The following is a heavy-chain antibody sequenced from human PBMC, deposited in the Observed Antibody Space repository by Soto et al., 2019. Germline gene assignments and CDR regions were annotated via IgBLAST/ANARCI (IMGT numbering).Heavy chain of an antibody. CDR3: ARVPNYYDSSASRGSRHETDY. CDR2: IYYSGST. Sequence: PSETLSLTCTVSGGSVSSGSYYWSWIRQPPGKGLEWIGYIYYSGSTNYNPSLKSRVTISVDTSKNQFSLKLSSVTAADTAVYYCARVPNYYDSSASRGSRHETDYWGQGTPVTVSS. J-gene: IGHJ4*02. CDR1: GGSVSSGSYY. V-gene: IGHV4-61*01. D-gene: IGHD3-22*01.